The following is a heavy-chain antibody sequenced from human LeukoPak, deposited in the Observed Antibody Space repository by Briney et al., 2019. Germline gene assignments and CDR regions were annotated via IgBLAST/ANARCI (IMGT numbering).Heavy chain of an antibody. CDR2: FDPEDGET. J-gene: IGHJ4*02. CDR1: GYTLTELS. CDR3: ATGVWWELDSVAHPDY. D-gene: IGHD1-26*01. V-gene: IGHV1-24*01. Sequence: APVKVSCKGSGYTLTELSMHWVRQAPGKGLEWMGGFDPEDGETIYAQKFQGRVTMTEDTSTDTAYMELSSLRSEDTAVYYCATGVWWELDSVAHPDYWGQGTLVTVSS.